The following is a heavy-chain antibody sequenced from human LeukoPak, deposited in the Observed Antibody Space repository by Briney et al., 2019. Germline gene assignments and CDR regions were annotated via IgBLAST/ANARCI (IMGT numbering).Heavy chain of an antibody. Sequence: SVKVSCKASGGTFSSYAISWVRQAPGQGLEWMGRIIPIFGTANYAQKFQGRVTITTDESTSTAYMELSSLRSEDTAVYYCARGPYGDYEPFGFDYWGQGSLVTVSS. CDR3: ARGPYGDYEPFGFDY. D-gene: IGHD4-17*01. CDR2: IIPIFGTA. CDR1: GGTFSSYA. J-gene: IGHJ4*02. V-gene: IGHV1-69*05.